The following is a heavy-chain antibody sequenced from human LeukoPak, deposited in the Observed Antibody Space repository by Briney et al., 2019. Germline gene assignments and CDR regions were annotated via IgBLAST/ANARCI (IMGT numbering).Heavy chain of an antibody. CDR3: AKALPSSWYFFDY. D-gene: IGHD6-13*01. CDR2: ISSSATTK. CDR1: GFTFFSYD. V-gene: IGHV3-48*03. Sequence: HPGGSPRLSCAASGFTFFSYDMYWVRQAPGKGLEWVSYISSSATTKYYADSVKGRFTISRDNAKSSLYLQMNSLRADDTAVYYCAKALPSSWYFFDYWGQGTLVTVSS. J-gene: IGHJ4*02.